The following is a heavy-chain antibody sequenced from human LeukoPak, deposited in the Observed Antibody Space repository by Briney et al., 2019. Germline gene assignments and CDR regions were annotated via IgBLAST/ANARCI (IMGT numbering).Heavy chain of an antibody. J-gene: IGHJ4*02. V-gene: IGHV4-59*01. Sequence: SETLSLTCTVSGGSISSYYWSWIRQPPGKGLEWIGYIYYSGSTNYNPSLKSRVTISVDTSKNQFSLKLSSVTAADTAVYYCARDTDYWGQGTLVTVSS. CDR2: IYYSGST. CDR3: ARDTDY. CDR1: GGSISSYY.